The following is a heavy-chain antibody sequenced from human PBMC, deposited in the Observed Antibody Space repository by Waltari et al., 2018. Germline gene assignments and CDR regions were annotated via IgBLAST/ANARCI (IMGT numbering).Heavy chain of an antibody. Sequence: EVQLVESGGGLVQPGGSLRLSCAASGFTFSSYSMNWVRQAPGKGLEWVSYISSSSITIYYADSVKGRFTISRDNAKNSLYLQMNSLRAEDTAVYYCARDPPGADDAFDIWGQGTMVTVSS. J-gene: IGHJ3*02. CDR3: ARDPPGADDAFDI. CDR1: GFTFSSYS. CDR2: ISSSSITI. V-gene: IGHV3-48*04.